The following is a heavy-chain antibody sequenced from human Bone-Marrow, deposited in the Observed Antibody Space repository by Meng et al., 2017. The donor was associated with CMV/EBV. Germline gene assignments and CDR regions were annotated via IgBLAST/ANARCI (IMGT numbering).Heavy chain of an antibody. CDR1: GFTFSSYE. D-gene: IGHD3-3*01. J-gene: IGHJ4*02. V-gene: IGHV3-48*03. CDR3: ARGPLGGPIFLEWLSPGGYFDY. CDR2: ISSSGSTI. Sequence: GESLKISCAASGFTFSSYEMNWVRQAPGKGLEWVSYISSSGSTIYYADSVKGRFTISRDNAKNSPYLQMNSLRAEDTAVYYCARGPLGGPIFLEWLSPGGYFDYWGQGTLVTVSS.